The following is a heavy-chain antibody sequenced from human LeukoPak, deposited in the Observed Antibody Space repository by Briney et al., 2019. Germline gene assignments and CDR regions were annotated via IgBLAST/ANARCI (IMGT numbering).Heavy chain of an antibody. Sequence: GGSLRLSCAASGFTFSTYSMDWVRQAPGKGLEWVSSITDGGSYIYYADSVKGRFTISRDNAKNSLYLQMNSLRAEDTAVYYCAKEYNGYNGVFDYWGQGTLVTVSS. CDR3: AKEYNGYNGVFDY. CDR1: GFTFSTYS. D-gene: IGHD5-24*01. CDR2: ITDGGSYI. V-gene: IGHV3-21*01. J-gene: IGHJ4*02.